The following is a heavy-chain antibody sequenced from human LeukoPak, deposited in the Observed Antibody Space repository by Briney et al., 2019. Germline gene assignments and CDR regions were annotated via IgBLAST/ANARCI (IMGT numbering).Heavy chain of an antibody. CDR2: IYYSGST. CDR3: ARGPNWFDP. J-gene: IGHJ5*02. V-gene: IGHV4-59*12. Sequence: PSETLSLTCTVSGGSISSYYWSWIRQPPGKGLEWIGYIYYSGSTYYNPSLKSRVTISVDTSKNQFSLKLRSVTAADTAVYYCARGPNWFDPWGQGTLVTVSS. CDR1: GGSISSYY.